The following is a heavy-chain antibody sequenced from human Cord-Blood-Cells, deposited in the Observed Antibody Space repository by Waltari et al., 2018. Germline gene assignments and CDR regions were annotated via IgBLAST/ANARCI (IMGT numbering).Heavy chain of an antibody. CDR2: INPNSGGT. D-gene: IGHD6-13*01. CDR3: ATIAAAGAEYFQH. Sequence: QVQLVQYGAEVKKPGASVKGSCKASGYTFTGYYMHWVRPAPGQGLEWMGCINPNSGGTNYAQKFQGWVTMTRDTSISTAYMELSRLRSDDTAVYYCATIAAAGAEYFQHWGQGTLVTVSS. J-gene: IGHJ1*01. V-gene: IGHV1-2*04. CDR1: GYTFTGYY.